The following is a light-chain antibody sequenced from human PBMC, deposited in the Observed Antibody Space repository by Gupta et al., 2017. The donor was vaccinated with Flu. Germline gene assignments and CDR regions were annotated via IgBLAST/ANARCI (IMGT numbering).Light chain of an antibody. Sequence: QSAPAHSSSSSGLPGQPITISCTGTISDVGGYNDAPWYQQPPGNAPKLMIYEVSNRPSGVPNRFSGSKSGNTASLTISGLQAEDEAEYYCSSYTSSSTLEVFGTGTKVTVL. J-gene: IGLJ1*01. CDR3: SSYTSSSTLEV. V-gene: IGLV2-14*01. CDR2: EVS. CDR1: ISDVGGYND.